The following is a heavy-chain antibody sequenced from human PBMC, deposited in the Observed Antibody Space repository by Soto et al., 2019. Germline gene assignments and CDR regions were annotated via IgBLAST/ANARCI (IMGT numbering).Heavy chain of an antibody. J-gene: IGHJ4*02. CDR2: ISKDSGRAT. V-gene: IGHV3-11*01. D-gene: IGHD7-27*01. Sequence: LVESGGALVKPGGSLRLPCAASGFIFRDWFTSWIRQAPGKGLVRISYISKDSGRATRYADSVKGRFTNSTDDAKNLLLLQMTNLTVEDTAVYFCARENWASPDSGGPGTLVSASS. CDR3: ARENWASPDS. CDR1: GFIFRDWF.